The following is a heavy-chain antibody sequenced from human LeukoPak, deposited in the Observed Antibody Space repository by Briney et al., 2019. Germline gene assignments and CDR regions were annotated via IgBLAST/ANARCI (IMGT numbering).Heavy chain of an antibody. CDR2: ISGSGHNT. CDR3: ANDLPGRVWFDF. CDR1: GFTFSSYA. Sequence: PGGSLRLSCAASGFTFSSYAMSWVRQAPGKGLEWVSSISGSGHNTYYADSVKGRFTVSRDNSKNTLYLQMNSLRVEDTAVCHCANDLPGRVWFDFWGQGTLVTVSS. V-gene: IGHV3-23*01. D-gene: IGHD3-16*01. J-gene: IGHJ4*02.